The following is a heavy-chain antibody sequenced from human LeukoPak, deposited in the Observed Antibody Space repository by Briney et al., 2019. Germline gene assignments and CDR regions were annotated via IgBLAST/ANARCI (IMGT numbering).Heavy chain of an antibody. CDR3: AKDRGPDTRSKVDDAFDI. Sequence: GGSLRLSCAASGFTFTTYGMHWVRQAPGEGLDWVALISYDGTKTYYSDSVKGRFTISRDNSKNTLYLQLNSLRAEDAAIYYCAKDRGPDTRSKVDDAFDIWGQGTMVTVSS. D-gene: IGHD3-10*01. J-gene: IGHJ3*02. CDR1: GFTFTTYG. CDR2: ISYDGTKT. V-gene: IGHV3-30*18.